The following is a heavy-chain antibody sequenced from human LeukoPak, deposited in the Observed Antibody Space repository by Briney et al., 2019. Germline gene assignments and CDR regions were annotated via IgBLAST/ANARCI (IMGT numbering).Heavy chain of an antibody. CDR3: ARDRGVGSGSYYYYYMDV. CDR1: GFTFSSYS. J-gene: IGHJ6*03. D-gene: IGHD3-10*01. Sequence: GGSLRLSCAASGFTFSSYSMNWVRQAPGKGLEWVSYISSSSSTIYYADSVKGRFTISRDNAKNSLYLQMNSLRAEDTAVYYCARDRGVGSGSYYYYYMDVWGKGTTVTVSS. CDR2: ISSSSSTI. V-gene: IGHV3-48*01.